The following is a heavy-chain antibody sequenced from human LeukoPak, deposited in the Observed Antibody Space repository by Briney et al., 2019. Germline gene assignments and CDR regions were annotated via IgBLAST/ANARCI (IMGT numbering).Heavy chain of an antibody. V-gene: IGHV4-30-4*01. D-gene: IGHD2-2*01. CDR1: GVSISSGDYY. CDR2: IYYSGST. Sequence: SETLSLTCTVSGVSISSGDYYWSWIRQPPGKGLGWIGYIYYSGSTYYNPSLKSRVTISVDTSKNQFSLKLSSVTAADTAVYYCARLNRYCSTTSCYDYWGPGTLVTVPS. J-gene: IGHJ4*02. CDR3: ARLNRYCSTTSCYDY.